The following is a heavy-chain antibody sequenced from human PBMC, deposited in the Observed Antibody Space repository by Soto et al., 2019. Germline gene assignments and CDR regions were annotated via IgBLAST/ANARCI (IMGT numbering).Heavy chain of an antibody. CDR1: GFSLNTRGVH. J-gene: IGHJ4*02. V-gene: IGHV2-5*02. CDR3: THGRDILVAGAFEY. CDR2: IYWDDDK. D-gene: IGHD6-19*01. Sequence: QITLKESDPTLVKPTQTLTLTCSFSGFSLNTRGVHVGWIRQPPGKALEWLALIYWDDDKRYSPSLKSRLTITKDTSKNQVVLTMTNVDPVDTATYYCTHGRDILVAGAFEYWGQGTLVTVSS.